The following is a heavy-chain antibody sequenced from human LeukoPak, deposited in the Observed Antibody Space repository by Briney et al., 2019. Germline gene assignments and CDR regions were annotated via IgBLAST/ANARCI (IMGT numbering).Heavy chain of an antibody. CDR3: ARDRRQSGDGDV. D-gene: IGHD2-21*02. V-gene: IGHV3-53*01. J-gene: IGHJ6*02. Sequence: GGSLRLSCAASGFTVSSNYMSWVRQAPGKGLEWVSVIYSGGSTYYADSVKGRFTISRDNSKNTLYLQMNSLRAEDTAVYHCARDRRQSGDGDVWGQGTTVTVSS. CDR1: GFTVSSNY. CDR2: IYSGGST.